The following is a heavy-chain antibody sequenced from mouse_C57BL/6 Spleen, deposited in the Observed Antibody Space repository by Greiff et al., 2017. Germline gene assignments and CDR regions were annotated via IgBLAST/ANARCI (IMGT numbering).Heavy chain of an antibody. J-gene: IGHJ3*01. D-gene: IGHD1-1*01. V-gene: IGHV5-16*01. CDR1: GFTFSDYY. CDR2: INYDGSST. Sequence: EVKVVESEGGLVQPGSSMKLSCTASGFTFSDYYMAWVRQVPEKGLEWVANINYDGSSTYYLDSLKSRFIISRDNAKNILYLQMSSLKSEDTATYYCAREDYYGRGFAYWGQGTLVTVSA. CDR3: AREDYYGRGFAY.